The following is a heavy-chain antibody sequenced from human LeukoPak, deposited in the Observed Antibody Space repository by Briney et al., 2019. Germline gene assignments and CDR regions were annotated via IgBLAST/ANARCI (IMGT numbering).Heavy chain of an antibody. J-gene: IGHJ4*02. CDR2: VHLDGRT. CDR1: GGSVINTNW. D-gene: IGHD3-3*01. V-gene: IGHV4-4*02. CDR3: AREGGFYRPLDY. Sequence: SETLSLTCGVSGGSVINTNWWAWVRQPPGKGLEWIGEVHLDGRTNYNPSLESRLTMSVDVSENQVSLKLTSVTAADTAVYYCAREGGFYRPLDYSGQGTLVTVSS.